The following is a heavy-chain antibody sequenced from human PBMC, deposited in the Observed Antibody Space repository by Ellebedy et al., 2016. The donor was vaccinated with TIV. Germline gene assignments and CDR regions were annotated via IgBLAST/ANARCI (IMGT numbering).Heavy chain of an antibody. D-gene: IGHD5-24*01. CDR1: GYTFTSYG. CDR2: ISAYNGIT. Sequence: AASVKVSCKASGYTFTSYGITWARQAPGQGLEWMGWISAYNGITNYAQNLQGRVTMTTDTSTSTAYMELRSLRSDDTAVYYCARDRDGYNSEGYFDYWGQGTLVTVSS. V-gene: IGHV1-18*01. CDR3: ARDRDGYNSEGYFDY. J-gene: IGHJ4*02.